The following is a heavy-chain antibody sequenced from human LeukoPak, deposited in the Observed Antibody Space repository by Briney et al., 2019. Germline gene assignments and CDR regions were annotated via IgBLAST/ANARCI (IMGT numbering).Heavy chain of an antibody. J-gene: IGHJ5*02. V-gene: IGHV3-23*01. CDR3: AKQPYQYVSGSPSWFDP. Sequence: GGSLRLSCAASGFTFSSYAMSWVRQAPGKGLEWVSGIGGSSGKTFYADSVKGRFTISRDNSKNTLYLQMNTLRAEDTALYFCAKQPYQYVSGSPSWFDPWGQGTLVTVSS. CDR1: GFTFSSYA. CDR2: IGGSSGKT. D-gene: IGHD3-10*01.